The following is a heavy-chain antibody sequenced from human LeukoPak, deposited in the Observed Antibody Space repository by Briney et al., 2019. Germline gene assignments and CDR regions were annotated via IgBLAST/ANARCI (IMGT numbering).Heavy chain of an antibody. D-gene: IGHD7-27*01. Sequence: GASVKVSCKASGHTFIGYYMHWVRQAPGQGLEWMGWINPNSGGTNYAQKFQGRVTMTRDTSISTAYMELSRLRSDDTAVYYCARDVTGDQSWFFDLWGRGTLVTVSS. CDR3: ARDVTGDQSWFFDL. CDR2: INPNSGGT. V-gene: IGHV1-2*02. J-gene: IGHJ2*01. CDR1: GHTFIGYY.